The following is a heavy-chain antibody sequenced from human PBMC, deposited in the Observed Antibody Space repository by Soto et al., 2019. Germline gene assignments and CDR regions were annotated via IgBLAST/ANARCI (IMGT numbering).Heavy chain of an antibody. V-gene: IGHV3-23*01. CDR1: GFTFSAKA. D-gene: IGHD6-13*01. CDR3: AKDLPYSKRRTHFDY. CDR2: ISGSGGST. Sequence: GGSRSLSCAASGFTFSAKAMGWVGRAPGKGLEWVSAISGSGGSTYYADSVKGRFTISRDNSKNTLYLQMNSLRAEDTAVYYCAKDLPYSKRRTHFDYWGQGTLVTVSS. J-gene: IGHJ4*02.